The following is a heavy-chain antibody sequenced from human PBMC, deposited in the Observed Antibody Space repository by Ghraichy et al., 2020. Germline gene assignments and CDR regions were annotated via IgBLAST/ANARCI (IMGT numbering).Heavy chain of an antibody. D-gene: IGHD4-17*01. CDR2: IKQDGSEK. V-gene: IGHV3-7*01. Sequence: GESLNISCAASGFTFSSYWMSWVRQAPGKGLEWVANIKQDGSEKYYVDSVKGRFTISRDNAKNSLYLQMNSLRAEDTAVYYCARDGFHDYGDFTPPYYYYGMDVWGQGTTVTVSS. CDR1: GFTFSSYW. CDR3: ARDGFHDYGDFTPPYYYYGMDV. J-gene: IGHJ6*02.